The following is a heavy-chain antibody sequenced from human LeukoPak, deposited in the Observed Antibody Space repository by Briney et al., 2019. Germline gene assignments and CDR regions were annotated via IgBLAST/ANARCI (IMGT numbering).Heavy chain of an antibody. D-gene: IGHD2-15*01. CDR2: IYYSGSN. Sequence: SETLSLTCTVSGGSISSSSYYWGWIRQPPGKGLEWIGSIYYSGSNYYNPSLKSRVTISVDTSKNQFSLKLSSVTAADTAVYYCASPRPVCSGGSCYLNWFDPWGQGTLVTVSS. J-gene: IGHJ5*02. V-gene: IGHV4-39*01. CDR1: GGSISSSSYY. CDR3: ASPRPVCSGGSCYLNWFDP.